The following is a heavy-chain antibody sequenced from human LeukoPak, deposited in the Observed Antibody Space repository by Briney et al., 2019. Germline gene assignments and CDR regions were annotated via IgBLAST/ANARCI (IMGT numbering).Heavy chain of an antibody. J-gene: IGHJ6*03. CDR2: TYYRTKWYN. CDR3: ARAYYDSSGYPHMDV. D-gene: IGHD3-22*01. V-gene: IGHV6-1*01. Sequence: SQTLSLTCVISGDSASSNSAAWNWIRQSPSRGLEWLGRTYYRTKWYNDYALSVKSRININPDTSKNQFSLQLNYVTPEDTAVYYCARAYYDSSGYPHMDVWGKGTTVTVSS. CDR1: GDSASSNSAA.